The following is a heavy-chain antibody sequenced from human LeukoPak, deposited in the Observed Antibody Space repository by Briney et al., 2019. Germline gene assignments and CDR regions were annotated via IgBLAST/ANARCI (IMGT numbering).Heavy chain of an antibody. CDR3: ARTVEEIVGHYYYYMDV. CDR2: ISSSGSTI. D-gene: IGHD6-6*01. Sequence: GGSLRLSCAASGFTFSSYEMNWVRQAPGKGLEWVSYISSSGSTIYYADSVKGRFTISRDNAKNSLYLQMNSLRAEDTAVYYCARTVEEIVGHYYYYMDVWGKGTTVTISS. V-gene: IGHV3-48*03. J-gene: IGHJ6*03. CDR1: GFTFSSYE.